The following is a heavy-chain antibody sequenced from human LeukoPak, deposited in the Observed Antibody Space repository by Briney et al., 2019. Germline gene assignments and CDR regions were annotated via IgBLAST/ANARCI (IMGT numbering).Heavy chain of an antibody. J-gene: IGHJ4*02. D-gene: IGHD5-18*01. Sequence: PGGSLRLSCAASGFTFSSYSMNWVRQAPGKGLEWVSSISSSSYYIYYADSVKGRSTISRDNAKNTLYLQMNSLRAEDTAVYYCASGYSYGKVDYWGQGTLVTVSS. CDR3: ASGYSYGKVDY. CDR2: ISSSSYYI. V-gene: IGHV3-21*01. CDR1: GFTFSSYS.